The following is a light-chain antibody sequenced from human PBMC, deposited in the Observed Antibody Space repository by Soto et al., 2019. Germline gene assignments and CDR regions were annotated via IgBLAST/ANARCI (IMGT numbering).Light chain of an antibody. Sequence: IQMTQSPSSLSASVGDRVTITVQASQDISNYLNWYQQKLGKAPKLLIYDASNLETGVPSRFSGSGSGTDFTFTISSLQPEDIATYYCQQYSHLITFGQGTRLEIK. V-gene: IGKV1-33*01. CDR3: QQYSHLIT. J-gene: IGKJ5*01. CDR2: DAS. CDR1: QDISNY.